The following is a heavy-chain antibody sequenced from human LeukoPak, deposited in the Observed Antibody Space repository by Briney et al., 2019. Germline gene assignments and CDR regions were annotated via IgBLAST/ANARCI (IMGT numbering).Heavy chain of an antibody. D-gene: IGHD2-15*01. CDR3: ADGVRYCSGGSCLGTEYFQH. CDR2: IHYSGST. CDR1: GGSISSYY. V-gene: IGHV4-59*08. Sequence: SETLSLTCTVSGGSISSYYWSWIRQPPGKGLEWIGYIHYSGSTNYKSSLKSRVTISLDTSKNQFSLKLSSVTAADTAVYYCADGVRYCSGGSCLGTEYFQHWGQGTLVTVSS. J-gene: IGHJ1*01.